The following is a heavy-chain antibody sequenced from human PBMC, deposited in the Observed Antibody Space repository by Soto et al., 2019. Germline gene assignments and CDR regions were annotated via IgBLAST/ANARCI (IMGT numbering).Heavy chain of an antibody. J-gene: IGHJ4*02. CDR1: GFTFSSYA. CDR3: AKRATGTYFDY. V-gene: IGHV3-23*01. CDR2: SSGSGGST. D-gene: IGHD1-1*01. Sequence: EVQLLESGGGLVQPGGSLRLSCAASGFTFSSYAMNWVRQAPGKGLEWVSVSSGSGGSTDYADSVKGRFTISRDNSKNTLYLQMNSLRAEDTAVYYCAKRATGTYFDYWGQGTLVTVSS.